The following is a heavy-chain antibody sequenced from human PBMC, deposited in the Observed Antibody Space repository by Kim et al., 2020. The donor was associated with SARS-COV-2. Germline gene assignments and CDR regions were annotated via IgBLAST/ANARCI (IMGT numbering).Heavy chain of an antibody. CDR2: ISYDGSNK. J-gene: IGHJ4*01. D-gene: IGHD4-17*01. CDR1: GFTFSSYG. Sequence: GGSLRLSCAASGFTFSSYGMHWVRQAPGKGLEWVAVISYDGSNKYYADSVKGRFTISRDNSKNTLYLQMNSLRAEDTAVYYCAKARLGYGDYPIFDYWG. CDR3: AKARLGYGDYPIFDY. V-gene: IGHV3-30*18.